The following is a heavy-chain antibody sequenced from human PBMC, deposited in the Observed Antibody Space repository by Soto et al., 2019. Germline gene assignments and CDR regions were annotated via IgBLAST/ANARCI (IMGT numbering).Heavy chain of an antibody. V-gene: IGHV1-46*01. J-gene: IGHJ6*02. Sequence: QVQLVQSGAEVKKPGASMTVSCKASGYTSIGYYIHWVRQAPGQGLEWMGIINPNGDGTNYAQKFQGRITMTRDTSTSTVYMELSNLRSEDTAVYYCAREPHEDFWSGNVGALIMDVWGQGTTVTVSS. CDR1: GYTSIGYY. CDR3: AREPHEDFWSGNVGALIMDV. CDR2: INPNGDGT. D-gene: IGHD3-3*01.